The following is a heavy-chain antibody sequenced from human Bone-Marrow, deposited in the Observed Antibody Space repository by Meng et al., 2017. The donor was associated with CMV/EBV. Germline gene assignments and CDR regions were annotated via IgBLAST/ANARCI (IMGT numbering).Heavy chain of an antibody. J-gene: IGHJ4*01. V-gene: IGHV3-53*01. CDR2: IYSGGST. CDR3: SRALRFCSSNSCNMGDYFDN. CDR1: GVTFSSYA. Sequence: GGSLRLSCAASGVTFSSYAMHWVRQAPGKGLEWVSVIYSGGSTNYADSVKGRFTISRDNSKNTLYLQMNSLTAEDAAVYYYSRALRFCSSNSCNMGDYFDNWGQGTLVTVSS. D-gene: IGHD2-2*01.